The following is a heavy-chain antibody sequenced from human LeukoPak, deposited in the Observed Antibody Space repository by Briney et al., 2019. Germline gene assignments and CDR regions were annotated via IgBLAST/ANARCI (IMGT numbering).Heavy chain of an antibody. D-gene: IGHD5-12*01. V-gene: IGHV5-51*01. CDR1: GYSFTSYW. Sequence: GESLKISCKGSGYSFTSYWIGWVRQMPGKGLEWMGIIYPGGSDTRYSPSFQGQVTISADKSISTAYLQWSSLKASDTAMYYCARQLIRGSGYDRYFDYWGQGTLVTVSS. CDR2: IYPGGSDT. CDR3: ARQLIRGSGYDRYFDY. J-gene: IGHJ4*02.